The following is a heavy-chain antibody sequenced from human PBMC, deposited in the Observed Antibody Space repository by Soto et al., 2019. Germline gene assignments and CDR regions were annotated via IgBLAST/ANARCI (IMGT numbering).Heavy chain of an antibody. D-gene: IGHD6-19*01. V-gene: IGHV4-4*07. Sequence: QVQLQESGPGLVKPSETLSLTCTISGGSINSNFLTWIRQPAGKGLEWIGRISSNGDTNSNPSLRGRVSMSLDTSKNHFSLKLNSVTASDTAVYFCARELWMAGLVYYFDFWGQGTLVTVSS. J-gene: IGHJ4*02. CDR2: ISSNGDT. CDR3: ARELWMAGLVYYFDF. CDR1: GGSINSNF.